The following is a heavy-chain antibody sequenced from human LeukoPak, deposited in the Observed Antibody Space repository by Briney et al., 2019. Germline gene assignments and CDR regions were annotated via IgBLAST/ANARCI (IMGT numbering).Heavy chain of an antibody. D-gene: IGHD2-2*01. CDR1: GGSISSSSYY. CDR2: IYYSGST. J-gene: IGHJ5*02. V-gene: IGHV4-39*01. CDR3: ARQRPGSLCCSSISCLVFDP. Sequence: SETLSLTCTVSGGSISSSSYYWGWIRQPPGKGLEWIGSIYYSGSTYYNPSLKSRVTISVDTSKNQFSLKLSSVTAADTAVYYCARQRPGSLCCSSISCLVFDPWGQGTLVTVSS.